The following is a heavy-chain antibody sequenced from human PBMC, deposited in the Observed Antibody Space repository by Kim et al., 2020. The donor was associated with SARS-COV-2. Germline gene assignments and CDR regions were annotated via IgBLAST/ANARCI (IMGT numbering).Heavy chain of an antibody. Sequence: GGSLRLSCAGYGFSFTKYAMSWVRQAPGKGLEWVSTITGSATTTYYADSVRGRFSISRDDSRNTLYLQINSLRAKDTALYYCAKSYDSSGRYYDYWGQGTPVTVSS. CDR3: AKSYDSSGRYYDY. V-gene: IGHV3-23*01. CDR2: ITGSATTT. J-gene: IGHJ4*02. CDR1: GFSFTKYA. D-gene: IGHD3-22*01.